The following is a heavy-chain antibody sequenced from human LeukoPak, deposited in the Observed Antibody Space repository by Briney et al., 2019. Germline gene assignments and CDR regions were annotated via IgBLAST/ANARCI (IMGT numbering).Heavy chain of an antibody. J-gene: IGHJ5*02. Sequence: ASVKVSCKASGYTFTSYDINWVRQATGQGLEWMGWMNPNSGNTGYAQKFQGRVTMTRNTSISTAYMELSSLRSEDTAAYYCARGVSSSWYGNWFDPWGQGTLVTVSS. D-gene: IGHD6-13*01. CDR2: MNPNSGNT. CDR1: GYTFTSYD. CDR3: ARGVSSSWYGNWFDP. V-gene: IGHV1-8*01.